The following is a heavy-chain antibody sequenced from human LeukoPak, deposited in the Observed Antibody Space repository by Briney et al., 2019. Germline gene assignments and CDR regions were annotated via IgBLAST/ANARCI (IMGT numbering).Heavy chain of an antibody. D-gene: IGHD3-10*01. Sequence: GGSLRLSCEASGFTFDDYAMHWVRQAPGKGLEWVSGISWNSGAKGYADSVRGRFTISRDNAKNSLYLQMTSLRVEDTALYYCAKDKQGTNYYNYYMDVWGKGTTVTVSS. CDR1: GFTFDDYA. J-gene: IGHJ6*03. CDR2: ISWNSGAK. CDR3: AKDKQGTNYYNYYMDV. V-gene: IGHV3-9*01.